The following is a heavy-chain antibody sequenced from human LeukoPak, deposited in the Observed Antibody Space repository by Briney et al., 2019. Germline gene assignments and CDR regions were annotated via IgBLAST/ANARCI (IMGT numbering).Heavy chain of an antibody. Sequence: ASVKVSCKASGYTFTSYYINWVRQATGQGLEWMGWMNPNSGNTGYAQKLQGRVTMTTDTSTSTAYMELRSLRSDDTAVYYCARGPYCSGGTCYSQYFDYWGQGTLVTVSS. CDR1: GYTFTSYY. CDR3: ARGPYCSGGTCYSQYFDY. CDR2: MNPNSGNT. J-gene: IGHJ4*02. V-gene: IGHV1-8*02. D-gene: IGHD2-15*01.